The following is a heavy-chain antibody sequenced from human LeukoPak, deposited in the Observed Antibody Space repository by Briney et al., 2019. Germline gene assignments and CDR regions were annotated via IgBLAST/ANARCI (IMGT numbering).Heavy chain of an antibody. Sequence: PEASVKVSCKASGGTFSSYAISWVRQAPGQGLEWMGGIIPIFGTANYAQKFQGRVTITADESTSTAYMELSSLRSEDTAVYYCARVDTDTASFDYWGQGTLVTVSS. CDR1: GGTFSSYA. V-gene: IGHV1-69*01. D-gene: IGHD5-18*01. CDR2: IIPIFGTA. CDR3: ARVDTDTASFDY. J-gene: IGHJ4*02.